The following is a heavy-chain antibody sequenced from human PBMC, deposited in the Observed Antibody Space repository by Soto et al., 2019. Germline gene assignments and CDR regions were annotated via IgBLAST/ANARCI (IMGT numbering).Heavy chain of an antibody. D-gene: IGHD7-27*01. CDR3: ARQAHPNHYYVDV. Sequence: PSETLSLTCTVSGGSISGYYWSWIRQPPGKAVEWIGNIFSTGTINYNPSLKSRVTISVDTSKDQFSLKLSFVTAADTALYYCARQAHPNHYYVDVWGRGTTVTVS. V-gene: IGHV4-4*09. J-gene: IGHJ6*03. CDR1: GGSISGYY. CDR2: IFSTGTI.